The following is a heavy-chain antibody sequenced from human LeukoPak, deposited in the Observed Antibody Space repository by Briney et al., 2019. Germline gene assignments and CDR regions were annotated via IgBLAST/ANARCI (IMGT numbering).Heavy chain of an antibody. CDR2: INHNGNVN. Sequence: NPGGCLRLSCAASGFTFSSYWMNWARQAPGRGLEWVASINHNGNVNYYVDSVKGRFTISRDNAKNSLYLQMSNLRAEDTAVYFCARGGGLDVWGQGATVTVSS. J-gene: IGHJ6*02. V-gene: IGHV3-7*03. CDR3: ARGGGLDV. D-gene: IGHD3-16*01. CDR1: GFTFSSYW.